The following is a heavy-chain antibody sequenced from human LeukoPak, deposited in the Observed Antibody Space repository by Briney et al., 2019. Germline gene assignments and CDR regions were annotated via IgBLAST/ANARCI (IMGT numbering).Heavy chain of an antibody. CDR3: ARDSRGYYFDY. Sequence: SETLSLTCTVSGGSVSSGSYYWSWIRQSPEKGLEWIGNIYYSGTTNYNPSLKSRVTISVDTSKNQFSLKLTSVTAADTAVYYCARDSRGYYFDYWGQGTLVTASS. J-gene: IGHJ4*02. CDR2: IYYSGTT. D-gene: IGHD3-22*01. V-gene: IGHV4-61*01. CDR1: GGSVSSGSYY.